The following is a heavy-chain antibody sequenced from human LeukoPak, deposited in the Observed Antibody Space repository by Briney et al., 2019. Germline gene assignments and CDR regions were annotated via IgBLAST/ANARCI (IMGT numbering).Heavy chain of an antibody. D-gene: IGHD3-16*01. CDR2: VKPDGSSV. Sequence: GGSLRLSCAASGFTFTRYWMHWVRQVPGKGLVWVSRVKPDGSSVTYGDSVKGRFTSSRDNAKNTLYLQMHSLRAEDMAVYYCARGGSYGDYWGQGILVTVSS. V-gene: IGHV3-74*01. CDR3: ARGGSYGDY. J-gene: IGHJ4*02. CDR1: GFTFTRYW.